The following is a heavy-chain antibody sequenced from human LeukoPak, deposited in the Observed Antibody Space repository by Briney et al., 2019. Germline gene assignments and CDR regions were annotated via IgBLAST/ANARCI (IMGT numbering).Heavy chain of an antibody. Sequence: QPGGSLRLSCAASGFTFSNYAMSWVRQAPGKGLEWVSGIRGSGGSTYYADSVKGRFTISRDNSKNTLYLQMNSLRAEDTAVYYCARGHYGMDVWGQGTTVTVSS. J-gene: IGHJ6*02. CDR1: GFTFSNYA. CDR2: IRGSGGST. V-gene: IGHV3-23*01. CDR3: ARGHYGMDV.